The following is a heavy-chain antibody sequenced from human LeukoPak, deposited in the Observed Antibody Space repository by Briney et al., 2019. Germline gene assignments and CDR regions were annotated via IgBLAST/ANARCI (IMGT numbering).Heavy chain of an antibody. CDR3: AKDLARGLIVVVPAGFDP. J-gene: IGHJ5*02. CDR1: GFTFDDYA. D-gene: IGHD3-22*01. Sequence: GRSLRLSCAASGFTFDDYAMHWVRQAPGKGLEWVSGISWNSGSIGYADSVKGRFTISRDNAKNSLYLQMNSLRAEDTALYYCAKDLARGLIVVVPAGFDPWGQGTLVTVSS. CDR2: ISWNSGSI. V-gene: IGHV3-9*01.